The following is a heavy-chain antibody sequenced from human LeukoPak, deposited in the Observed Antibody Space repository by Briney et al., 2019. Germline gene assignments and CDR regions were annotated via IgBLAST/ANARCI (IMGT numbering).Heavy chain of an antibody. V-gene: IGHV3-11*01. Sequence: GGSLRLSRAASGFTFSDYYMSWIRQAPGKGPEGGSYISSSGSTIYYADSVKGRFTISRDNAKNSLYLQMNSLRAEDTAVYYCARDSYARAAALAPYNWFDPWGQGTLVTVSS. CDR1: GFTFSDYY. J-gene: IGHJ5*02. D-gene: IGHD6-13*01. CDR3: ARDSYARAAALAPYNWFDP. CDR2: ISSSGSTI.